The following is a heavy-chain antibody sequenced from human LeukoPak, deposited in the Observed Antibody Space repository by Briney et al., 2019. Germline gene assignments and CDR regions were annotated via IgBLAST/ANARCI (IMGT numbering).Heavy chain of an antibody. CDR2: IWYDGSNK. CDR1: GFTFSSYG. D-gene: IGHD3-3*01. V-gene: IGHV3-33*01. CDR3: ARDGRFFYYGMDV. J-gene: IGHJ6*02. Sequence: GGSLRLSCEASGFTFSSYGMHWVRQAPGKGLEGVAVIWYDGSNKYYADSVKGRFTISRDNSKNTLYLQMNSLRAEDTAVYHCARDGRFFYYGMDVWGQGTTVTVSS.